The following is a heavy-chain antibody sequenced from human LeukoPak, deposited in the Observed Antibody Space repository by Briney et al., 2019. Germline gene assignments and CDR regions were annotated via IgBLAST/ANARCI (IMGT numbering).Heavy chain of an antibody. CDR1: GYTFTSYY. V-gene: IGHV1-46*01. CDR3: ARDRAHWYFDL. CDR2: INPSGGST. J-gene: IGHJ2*01. Sequence: ASVNVSCKASGYTFTSYYMHWVRQAPGQGLEWMGIINPSGGSTSYAQKFQGRVTMTRDTSTSTVYMELSSLRSEDTAVYYCARDRAHWYFDLWGRGTLVTVSS.